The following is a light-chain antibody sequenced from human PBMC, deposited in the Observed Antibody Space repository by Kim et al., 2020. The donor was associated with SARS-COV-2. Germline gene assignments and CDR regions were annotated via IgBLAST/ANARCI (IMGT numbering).Light chain of an antibody. V-gene: IGKV1-33*01. Sequence: ASVGDRVPITCRARQDSGNYLNWYQQKPGKAPKLLIYAASTLQSGVPSRFSGSGSETDFTFTITSLQPEDIATYYCQQYDNLPLTFGRGTRLDIK. CDR1: QDSGNY. CDR2: AAS. J-gene: IGKJ5*01. CDR3: QQYDNLPLT.